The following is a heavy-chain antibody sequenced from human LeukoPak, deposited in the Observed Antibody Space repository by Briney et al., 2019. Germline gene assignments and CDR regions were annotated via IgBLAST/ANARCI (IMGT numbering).Heavy chain of an antibody. CDR1: GFTVSSNY. CDR3: ARVGSKLWFGELLYYFDY. CDR2: IYHSGST. J-gene: IGHJ4*02. V-gene: IGHV4-4*02. D-gene: IGHD3-10*01. Sequence: GSLRLSCAASGFTVSSNYMSWVRQPPGKGLEWIGEIYHSGSTNYNPSLKSRVTISVDKSKNQFSLKLSSVTAADTAVYYCARVGSKLWFGELLYYFDYWGQGTLVTVSS.